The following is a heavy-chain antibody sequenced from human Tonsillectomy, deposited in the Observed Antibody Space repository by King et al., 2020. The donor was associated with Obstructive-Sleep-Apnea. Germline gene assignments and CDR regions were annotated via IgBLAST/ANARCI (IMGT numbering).Heavy chain of an antibody. V-gene: IGHV3-30-3*01. CDR2: ISYDGSNK. D-gene: IGHD6-13*01. CDR3: ARDGIAAAHDAFDI. J-gene: IGHJ3*02. CDR1: GFTFSSYA. Sequence: VQLVESGGGVVQPGRSLRLSCAASGFTFSSYAMHWVRQAPGKGLEWVAVISYDGSNKYYADSVKGRFTISRDNSKNTLYLQMNSQRAEDTAVYYCARDGIAAAHDAFDIWGQGTMVTVSS.